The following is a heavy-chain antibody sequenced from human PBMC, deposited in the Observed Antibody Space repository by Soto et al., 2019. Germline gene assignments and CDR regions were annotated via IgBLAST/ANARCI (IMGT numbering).Heavy chain of an antibody. CDR2: TYYRSKWYN. V-gene: IGHV6-1*01. D-gene: IGHD3-16*02. J-gene: IGHJ5*02. CDR1: GDSVSSNSAA. CDR3: ARDRDDYIWGSYRRNNWFDP. Sequence: PSQTLSLTCAISGDSVSSNSAAWNWIRQSPSRGLEWLGRTYYRSKWYNDYAVSVKSRITINPDTSKNQFSLQLNSVTPEDTAVYYCARDRDDYIWGSYRRNNWFDPWGQGTLVTVSS.